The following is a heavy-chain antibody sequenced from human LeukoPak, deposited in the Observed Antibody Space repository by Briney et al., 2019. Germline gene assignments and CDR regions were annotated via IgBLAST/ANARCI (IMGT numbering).Heavy chain of an antibody. CDR1: GGAFSGFY. CDR3: ALLPFDY. CDR2: INHSGST. V-gene: IGHV4-34*01. J-gene: IGHJ4*02. Sequence: LETPSLTCAVYGGAFSGFYWSWVRPPPGKGLEWIGEINHSGSTNYNPSLKSRVTISVDTSKNQFSLKLSSVTAADTAVYYCALLPFDYWGQGTLVTVSS.